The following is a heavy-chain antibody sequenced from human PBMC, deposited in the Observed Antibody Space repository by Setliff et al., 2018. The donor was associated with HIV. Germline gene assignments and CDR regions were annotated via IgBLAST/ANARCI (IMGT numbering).Heavy chain of an antibody. V-gene: IGHV2-5*02. D-gene: IGHD4-4*01. J-gene: IGHJ4*02. CDR1: GFSLSTRQVG. CDR2: IYWDDDK. Sequence: SGPTLVNPTQTLTLTCTFSGFSLSTRQVGVGWIRQPPGKALEWLALIYWDDDKRYSPSLKNRLTITKDTSKNQVVLTMTNMDPVDTATYFCARRDSNYKVGYFDYWGQGTRVTVSS. CDR3: ARRDSNYKVGYFDY.